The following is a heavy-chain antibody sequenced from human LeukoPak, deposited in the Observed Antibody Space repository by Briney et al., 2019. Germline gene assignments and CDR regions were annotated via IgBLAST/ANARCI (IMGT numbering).Heavy chain of an antibody. CDR2: INHAGTT. CDR3: AGVLGTPGP. D-gene: IGHD2-15*01. CDR1: GAAFTSAY. J-gene: IGHJ5*02. Sequence: PSETLSLTCAINGAAFTSAYWNWIRQPPGKGLEWIGEINHAGTTSYNPSLKSRVTISVYMSKNQFSLNLTSVTAADTAVYYCAGVLGTPGPWGPGTLVTVSS. V-gene: IGHV4-34*01.